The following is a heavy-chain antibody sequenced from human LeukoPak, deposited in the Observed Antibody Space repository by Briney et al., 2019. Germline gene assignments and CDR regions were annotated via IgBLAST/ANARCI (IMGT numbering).Heavy chain of an antibody. CDR3: ARDETTGVLHFDY. Sequence: PGGSLRLSCAASGFTFSSYSVNWVRQAPGKGLEWVAVIWYDGSNKYYADSVKGRFTISRDNSKNTLYLQMNSLRAEDTAVYYCARDETTGVLHFDYWGQGALVTVSS. J-gene: IGHJ4*02. D-gene: IGHD4-11*01. CDR1: GFTFSSYS. CDR2: IWYDGSNK. V-gene: IGHV3-33*08.